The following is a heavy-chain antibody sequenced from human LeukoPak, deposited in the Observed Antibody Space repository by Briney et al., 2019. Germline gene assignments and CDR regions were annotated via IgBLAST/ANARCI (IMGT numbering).Heavy chain of an antibody. Sequence: GGSLRLSYAASGFTFSSYAMHWVRQAPGKGLEWVAVISYDGSNKYYADSVKGRFTISRDNSKDTLYLQMNSLRAEDTAVYYCARDQTGHHDAFDIWGQGTMVTVSS. CDR3: ARDQTGHHDAFDI. J-gene: IGHJ3*02. V-gene: IGHV3-30-3*01. CDR2: ISYDGSNK. CDR1: GFTFSSYA. D-gene: IGHD3-9*01.